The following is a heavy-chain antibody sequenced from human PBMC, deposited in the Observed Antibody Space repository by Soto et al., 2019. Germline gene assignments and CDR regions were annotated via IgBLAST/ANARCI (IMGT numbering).Heavy chain of an antibody. V-gene: IGHV4-39*01. J-gene: IGHJ4*02. D-gene: IGHD3-22*01. CDR2: IYYSGST. CDR3: ARNDYYDSSGYPTPYPFDY. Sequence: SETLSLTCTVSGGSISSSSYYWGWIRQPPGKGLEWIGSIYYSGSTYYNPSLKSRVTISVDTSKNQFSLKLSSVTAADTAVYNCARNDYYDSSGYPTPYPFDYWGQGTLVTVSS. CDR1: GGSISSSSYY.